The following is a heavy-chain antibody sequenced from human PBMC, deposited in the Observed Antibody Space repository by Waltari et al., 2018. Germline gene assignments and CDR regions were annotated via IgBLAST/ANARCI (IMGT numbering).Heavy chain of an antibody. Sequence: EVQLVESGGGLVQPGGSLRLSCAASGFTFSSYAMSWVRQAPGKGMEWVSAISGSGGSTYYADSVKGRFTIYSDNSKDTLYLQMNSLRAEETAVYYCANARPDAFDICVQGTMVTVSS. CDR1: GFTFSSYA. CDR2: ISGSGGST. V-gene: IGHV3-23*04. J-gene: IGHJ3*02. D-gene: IGHD2-2*02. CDR3: ANARPDAFDI.